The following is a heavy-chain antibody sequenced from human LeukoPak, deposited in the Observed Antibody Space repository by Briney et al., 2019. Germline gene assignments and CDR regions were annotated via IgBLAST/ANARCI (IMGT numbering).Heavy chain of an antibody. J-gene: IGHJ4*03. CDR3: STEGDY. CDR2: IKSKNDDGTT. CDR1: GVNFTNAW. V-gene: IGHV3-15*01. Sequence: GGSLRLSCSVSGVNFTNAWMTWVRQAPGKGLESVGRIKSKNDDGTTDYAAPVRGRFIISRDDSKATVYLQMNSLKIEDTAVYYCSTEGDYWGHGTLVTVSS.